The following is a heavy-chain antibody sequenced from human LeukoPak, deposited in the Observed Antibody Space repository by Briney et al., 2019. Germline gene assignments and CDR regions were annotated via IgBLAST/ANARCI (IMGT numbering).Heavy chain of an antibody. CDR1: GFTVSSNY. V-gene: IGHV3-53*01. D-gene: IGHD3-22*01. CDR3: ARVDSSGYYPSFDY. CDR2: IYSGSST. Sequence: GGSLRLSCAVSGFTVSSNYMSWVRQVPGKGLEWVSVIYSGSSTYYADSVKGRFTISRDNSKNTLYLQMNSLRDEDTAVYYCARVDSSGYYPSFDYWGQGTLVTVSS. J-gene: IGHJ4*02.